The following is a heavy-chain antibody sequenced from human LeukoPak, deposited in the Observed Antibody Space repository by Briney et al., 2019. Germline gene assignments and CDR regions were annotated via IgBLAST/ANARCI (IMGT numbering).Heavy chain of an antibody. D-gene: IGHD2-8*02. J-gene: IGHJ5*02. CDR3: AKPLGYCTGGVCYSNYFDP. V-gene: IGHV3-23*01. CDR1: GFTFYNYA. Sequence: GGSLRLSCAASGFTFYNYAMRWVRQAPGKGLEWVSTISGSGGNTYYADSVKGRFTISRDNSENTLYLQMNSLRAEDTAVYYCAKPLGYCTGGVCYSNYFDPWGQGTLGTVSS. CDR2: ISGSGGNT.